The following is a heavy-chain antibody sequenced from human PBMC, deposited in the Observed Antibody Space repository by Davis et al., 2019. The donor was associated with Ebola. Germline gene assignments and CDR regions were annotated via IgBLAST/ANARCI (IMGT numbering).Heavy chain of an antibody. CDR3: ARHDSSGWYPFDY. CDR1: DNTFTNYW. Sequence: GESLKISCKGSDNTFTNYWIGWVRQMPGKGLEWMGIIYPGDSDTRYSPSFQGQVTISADKSISTAYLQWSSLKASDTAMYYCARHDSSGWYPFDYWGQGTLVTVSS. J-gene: IGHJ4*02. CDR2: IYPGDSDT. V-gene: IGHV5-51*01. D-gene: IGHD6-19*01.